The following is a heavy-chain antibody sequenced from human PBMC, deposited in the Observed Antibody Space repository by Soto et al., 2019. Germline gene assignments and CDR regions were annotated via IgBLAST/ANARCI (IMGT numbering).Heavy chain of an antibody. V-gene: IGHV4-4*02. CDR3: ARANIRITMVRGRDHYNWFDP. Sequence: ASETLSLTCAVSSGSISSSNWWSWVRQPPGKGLEWNGEIYHSWSTNFNPSLKSRVTISVDKSKNQFFLKLSSVTAADTAVYYCARANIRITMVRGRDHYNWFDPWGQGTLVTVSS. CDR2: IYHSWST. D-gene: IGHD3-10*01. CDR1: SGSISSSNW. J-gene: IGHJ5*02.